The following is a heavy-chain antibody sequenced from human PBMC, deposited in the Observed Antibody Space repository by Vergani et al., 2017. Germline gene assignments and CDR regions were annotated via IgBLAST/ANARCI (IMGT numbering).Heavy chain of an antibody. CDR3: AKLISAMYYDFWSGSHYYYYGMDV. D-gene: IGHD3-3*01. V-gene: IGHV1-24*01. CDR2: FDPEDGET. Sequence: QVQLVQSGAEVKKPGASVKVSCKVSGYTLTELSMHWVRQAPGKGLEWMGGFDPEDGETIYAQKFQGRVTMTEDTSTDTAYMELSSLRSEDTAVYYCAKLISAMYYDFWSGSHYYYYGMDVWGQGTTVTVSS. J-gene: IGHJ6*02. CDR1: GYTLTELS.